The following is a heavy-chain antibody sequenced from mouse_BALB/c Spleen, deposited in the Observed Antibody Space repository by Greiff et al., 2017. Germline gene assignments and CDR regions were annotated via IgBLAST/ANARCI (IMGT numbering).Heavy chain of an antibody. CDR2: IWGGGST. CDR1: GFSLTDYG. Sequence: VKLMESGPGLVAPSQSLSITCTVSGFSLTDYGVSWIRQPPGKGLEWLGVIWGGGSTYYNSALKSRLSISKDNSKSQVFLKMNSLQTDDTAMYYCAKHRDRGGFFFAYWGQGTLVTVSA. J-gene: IGHJ3*01. D-gene: IGHD3-3*01. V-gene: IGHV2-6-5*01. CDR3: AKHRDRGGFFFAY.